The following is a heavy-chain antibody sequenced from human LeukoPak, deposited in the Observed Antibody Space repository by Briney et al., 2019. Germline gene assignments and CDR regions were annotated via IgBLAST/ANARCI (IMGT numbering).Heavy chain of an antibody. CDR2: MNPNSGNT. V-gene: IGHV1-8*01. Sequence: ASVKVSCKASGYTFTSYDINWVRQATGQGLEWMGWMNPNSGNTGYAQKFQGRVTMTRNTSISTAYMELSSLRSEDTAVYYCARGDGDKRYYYSYYMDVWGKGTTVTVSS. CDR1: GYTFTSYD. D-gene: IGHD4-17*01. CDR3: ARGDGDKRYYYSYYMDV. J-gene: IGHJ6*03.